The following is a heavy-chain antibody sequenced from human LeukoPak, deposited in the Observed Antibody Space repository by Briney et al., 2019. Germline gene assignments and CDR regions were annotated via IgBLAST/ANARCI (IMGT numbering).Heavy chain of an antibody. J-gene: IGHJ6*03. CDR3: ARGGARSLYYYYYYMDV. CDR2: IYYSGST. V-gene: IGHV4-59*08. Sequence: SETLSLTCTVSGGSISSYYWSWIRQPPGKGLEGIGYIYYSGSTNYNPSLKSRVTISVDTSKNQFSLKLSSVTAADTAVYYCARGGARSLYYYYYYMDVWGKGTTVTVSS. CDR1: GGSISSYY. D-gene: IGHD3-16*01.